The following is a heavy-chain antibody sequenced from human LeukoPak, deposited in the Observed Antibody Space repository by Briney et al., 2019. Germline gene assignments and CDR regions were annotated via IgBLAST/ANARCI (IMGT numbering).Heavy chain of an antibody. CDR3: ARDSPNYYDSRGYYYDS. CDR2: ISSSSSYI. J-gene: IGHJ5*01. D-gene: IGHD3-22*01. V-gene: IGHV3-21*01. Sequence: GWSLRLSCAASGFTFSSYSMNWVRQAPGKGLEWVSSISSSSSYIYYADSVKGRFTISRDNAKNSLYLQMNSLRAEDTAVYYCARDSPNYYDSRGYYYDSWGQGTLVTVSS. CDR1: GFTFSSYS.